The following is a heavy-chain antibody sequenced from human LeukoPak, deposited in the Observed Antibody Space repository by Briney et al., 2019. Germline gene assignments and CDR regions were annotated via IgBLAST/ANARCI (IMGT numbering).Heavy chain of an antibody. J-gene: IGHJ6*02. CDR3: ARGPPTIFGVVIMVYYYGMDV. Sequence: ASVKVSCKASGYTFTGYYMHWVRQAPGQGLEWMGWINPNSGGTNYAQKFQGRVTMTRDTSISTAYMELSRLRSDDTAVYYCARGPPTIFGVVIMVYYYGMDVWGQGTTVTVSS. D-gene: IGHD3-3*01. CDR1: GYTFTGYY. CDR2: INPNSGGT. V-gene: IGHV1-2*02.